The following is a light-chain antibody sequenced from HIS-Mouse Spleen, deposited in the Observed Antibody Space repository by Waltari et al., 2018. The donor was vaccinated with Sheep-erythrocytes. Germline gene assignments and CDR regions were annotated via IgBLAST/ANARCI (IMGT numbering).Light chain of an antibody. CDR1: SSDGGGYNY. V-gene: IGLV2-11*02. Sequence: QSALTQHRSVSGSPGPSVTISCPGTSSDGGGYNYVSCYQQPPGKAPKLMIYDVSKRPSGVPDRFSGSKSGNTASLTISGLQAEDEADYYCCSYAGSYNYVFGTGTKVTVL. J-gene: IGLJ1*01. CDR3: CSYAGSYNYV. CDR2: DVS.